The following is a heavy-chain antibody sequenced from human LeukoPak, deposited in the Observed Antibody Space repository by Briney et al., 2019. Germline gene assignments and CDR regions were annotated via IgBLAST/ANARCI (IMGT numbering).Heavy chain of an antibody. Sequence: PGGSLTLPCAASGFTFSDHYMVWLRQAPGKGLEWVGRSRNKANSYTTEYAASVTGRFTILRDDSKNLVFLQMNSLKTEDTAVYYCARRGPDGNYGSDYWGQGTLVTVSS. CDR1: GFTFSDHY. D-gene: IGHD3-22*01. CDR3: ARRGPDGNYGSDY. V-gene: IGHV3-72*01. CDR2: SRNKANSYTT. J-gene: IGHJ4*02.